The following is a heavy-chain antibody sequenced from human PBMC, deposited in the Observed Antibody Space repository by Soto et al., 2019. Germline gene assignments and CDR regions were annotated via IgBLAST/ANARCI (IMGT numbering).Heavy chain of an antibody. CDR3: ARGRRLVTTSTSSNGMNV. Sequence: QVQLVESGGGVVQPGRSLRLSCAASGLTFSTYTMHWVRQAPGKGLEWVALISYDGDNKYYADSVKGRFTISRDNSKNTLYLKMNSLRAEDTGVYFCARGRRLVTTSTSSNGMNVWGQGTTVTVSS. V-gene: IGHV3-30-3*01. CDR2: ISYDGDNK. CDR1: GLTFSTYT. D-gene: IGHD4-17*01. J-gene: IGHJ6*02.